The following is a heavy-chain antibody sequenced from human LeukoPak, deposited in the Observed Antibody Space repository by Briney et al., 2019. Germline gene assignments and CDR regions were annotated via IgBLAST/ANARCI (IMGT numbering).Heavy chain of an antibody. CDR3: ARAVAGPKQYYFDY. CDR2: INPNSGGT. V-gene: IGHV1-2*02. CDR1: GYTFTGYY. Sequence: GASVKASCTSSGYTFTGYYMHWVRQAPGQGLEWMGWINPNSGGTNYAQKFQGRVTMTRDTSISTAYMELSRLRSDDTAVYYCARAVAGPKQYYFDYWGQGTLVTVSS. D-gene: IGHD6-19*01. J-gene: IGHJ4*02.